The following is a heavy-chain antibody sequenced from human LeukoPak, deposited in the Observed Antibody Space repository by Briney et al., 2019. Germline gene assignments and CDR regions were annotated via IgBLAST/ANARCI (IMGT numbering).Heavy chain of an antibody. CDR1: GFTFNNYA. V-gene: IGHV3-23*01. CDR3: ARASGHYYYYYMDV. D-gene: IGHD1-26*01. J-gene: IGHJ6*03. Sequence: SGGSLRLSCAASGFTFNNYAMSWVRQAPGKGLEWVSAISGSDAGTYYADSVKGRFTISRDNSKNTLYLQMNSLRAEDAAVYYCARASGHYYYYYMDVWAKGTTVTISS. CDR2: ISGSDAGT.